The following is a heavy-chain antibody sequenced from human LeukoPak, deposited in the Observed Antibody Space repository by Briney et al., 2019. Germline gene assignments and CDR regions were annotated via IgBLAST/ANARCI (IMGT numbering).Heavy chain of an antibody. CDR3: ARVPGGLEWADFDY. CDR2: ISSRSSDI. Sequence: GGSLRLSCAPSGFTFSTHSMNWVRQAPGRGLGWVSCISSRSSDIKYADSVKGRFTISRDNAKNSLYLQLSSLRAEDTAVYYCARVPGGLEWADFDYWGQGTLVTVSS. V-gene: IGHV3-21*01. D-gene: IGHD3-3*01. J-gene: IGHJ4*02. CDR1: GFTFSTHS.